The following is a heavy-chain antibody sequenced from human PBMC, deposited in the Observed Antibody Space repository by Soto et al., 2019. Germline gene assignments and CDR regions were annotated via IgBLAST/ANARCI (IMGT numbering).Heavy chain of an antibody. J-gene: IGHJ4*02. CDR3: ARQPESTSYFDY. CDR1: GSSIRTSSDF. D-gene: IGHD2-2*01. CDR2: VYQSGTT. Sequence: SETQSLTSTFSGSSIRTSSDFWGWIRQAPGKGLEWIGNVYQSGTTRLNPSLKSRVSIFVDRSKNQFSLELNSATAADRAVYYCARQPESTSYFDYWGQGILVTVSS. V-gene: IGHV4-39*01.